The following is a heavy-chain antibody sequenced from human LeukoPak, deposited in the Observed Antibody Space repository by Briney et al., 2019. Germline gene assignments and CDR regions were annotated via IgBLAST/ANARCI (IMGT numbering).Heavy chain of an antibody. V-gene: IGHV3-23*01. J-gene: IGHJ4*02. CDR2: ITGGDLST. CDR1: GFTFSSYA. Sequence: GGSLRLSCAASGFTFSSYAIHWVRQAPGKGLEWVSAITGGDLSTYYADSVKGRFTISRDNSKNTLYLQMNSLRAEDTAVYYCARSRYSSGRGAFEYWGQGTLVTVSS. D-gene: IGHD6-19*01. CDR3: ARSRYSSGRGAFEY.